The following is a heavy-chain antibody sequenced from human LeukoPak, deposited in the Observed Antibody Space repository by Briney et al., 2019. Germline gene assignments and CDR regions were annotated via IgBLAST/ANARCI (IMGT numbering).Heavy chain of an antibody. D-gene: IGHD1-14*01. CDR2: INSDGSST. V-gene: IGHV3-74*01. J-gene: IGHJ4*02. CDR1: GFTFSSYW. CDR3: ANRPGWRAFDY. Sequence: GSLRLSCAASGFTFSSYWMHWVRQAPGKGLVWVSRINSDGSSTSYADSVKGRFTISRDNSKNTLYLQMNSLRAEDTAVYYCANRPGWRAFDYWGQGTLVTVSS.